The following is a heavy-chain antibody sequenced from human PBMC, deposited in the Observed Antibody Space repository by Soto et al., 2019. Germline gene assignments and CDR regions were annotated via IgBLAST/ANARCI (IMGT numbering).Heavy chain of an antibody. CDR1: GFTFSSYG. CDR3: ARDGVENRVAYYDYVWGSYRHTGRWFDP. Sequence: GGSLRLSCAASGFTFSSYGMHWVRQAPGKGLEWVAVIWYDASNKYYADSVKGRFTISRDNSKNTLYLQMNSLRAEDTAVYYCARDGVENRVAYYDYVWGSYRHTGRWFDPWGQGTLVTVSS. D-gene: IGHD3-16*02. CDR2: IWYDASNK. V-gene: IGHV3-33*01. J-gene: IGHJ5*02.